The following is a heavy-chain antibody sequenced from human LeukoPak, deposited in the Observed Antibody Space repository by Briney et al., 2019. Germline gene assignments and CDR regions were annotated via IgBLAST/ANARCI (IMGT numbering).Heavy chain of an antibody. Sequence: GGSLRLSCAASGFTVSSNYMSWVRQAPGKGLEWVSVIYSGGSTYYADSVKGRFTISRDNSKNTLYLQMNSLRAEDTAVYYCARVWPGWSNAFDIWGQGTMVTVSS. CDR2: IYSGGST. CDR1: GFTVSSNY. D-gene: IGHD6-19*01. J-gene: IGHJ3*02. V-gene: IGHV3-66*02. CDR3: ARVWPGWSNAFDI.